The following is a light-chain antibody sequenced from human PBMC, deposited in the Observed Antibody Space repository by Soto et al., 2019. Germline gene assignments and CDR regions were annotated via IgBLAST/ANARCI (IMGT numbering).Light chain of an antibody. J-gene: IGKJ2*01. Sequence: EIKMAQSPDTLSVSPGERATLSCRASQSISSKLAWYQQRPGQAPRLLIYGASTRATGVPVRFRGGGSGTEFTLTISGLQSEDFAVYFCQLRSDWPPTYTFGQGTKLE. CDR1: QSISSK. V-gene: IGKV3-15*01. CDR3: QLRSDWPPTYT. CDR2: GAS.